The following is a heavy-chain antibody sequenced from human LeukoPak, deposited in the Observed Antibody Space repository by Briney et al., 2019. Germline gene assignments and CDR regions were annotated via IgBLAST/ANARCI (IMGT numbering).Heavy chain of an antibody. CDR3: ARHGYSSSWSFFQY. J-gene: IGHJ4*02. CDR1: GFTFSNNY. D-gene: IGHD6-13*01. Sequence: GGSLRLSCAASGFTFSNNYMSWVRQAPGKGLEWVSVIYAGGSTYYADSVRGRFTISRDNSKSSLYLQINSMRVEDTAVYYCARHGYSSSWSFFQYWGQGTLVTVYS. V-gene: IGHV3-53*01. CDR2: IYAGGST.